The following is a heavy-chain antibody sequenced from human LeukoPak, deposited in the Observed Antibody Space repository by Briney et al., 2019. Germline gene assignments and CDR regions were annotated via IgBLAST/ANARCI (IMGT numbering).Heavy chain of an antibody. CDR2: ILVSGTT. Sequence: SETLSLTCTVSGGSISEDSWTWIRQPAGKGLEWIGRILVSGTTNYNASLKTRVTLSIDTSKNLLSLKLTSLTAADTAVYYCARGISGSSGAFDIWGRGTMVTVSS. V-gene: IGHV4-4*07. CDR3: ARGISGSSGAFDI. CDR1: GGSISEDS. D-gene: IGHD1-26*01. J-gene: IGHJ3*02.